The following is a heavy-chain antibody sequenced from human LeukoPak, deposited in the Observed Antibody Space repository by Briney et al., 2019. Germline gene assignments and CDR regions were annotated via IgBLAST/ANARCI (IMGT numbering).Heavy chain of an antibody. CDR1: GYTFTSYA. CDR2: INTNTGNP. D-gene: IGHD3-3*01. J-gene: IGHJ5*02. V-gene: IGHV7-4-1*02. Sequence: ASVKVSCKASGYTFTSYAMNWVRQAPGQGLEWMGWINTNTGNPTYAQGFTGRFVFSLDPSVSTAYLQISSLKAEDTAVYYCARDHYFGVVPLFDPWGQGTLVTVSS. CDR3: ARDHYFGVVPLFDP.